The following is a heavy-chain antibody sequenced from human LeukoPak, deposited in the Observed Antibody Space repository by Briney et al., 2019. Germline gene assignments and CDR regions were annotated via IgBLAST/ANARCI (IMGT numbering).Heavy chain of an antibody. Sequence: PGGSLRLSCAASGFTFSNYDMNWVRQAPGKGLEWISYISSSSSTIYYADSVKGRFTISRDNAKNSLYLQMNSLRAEDTAVYYCAKNWNPYYFDYWGQGTLVTVSS. CDR2: ISSSSSTI. CDR1: GFTFSNYD. V-gene: IGHV3-48*04. CDR3: AKNWNPYYFDY. D-gene: IGHD1-1*01. J-gene: IGHJ4*02.